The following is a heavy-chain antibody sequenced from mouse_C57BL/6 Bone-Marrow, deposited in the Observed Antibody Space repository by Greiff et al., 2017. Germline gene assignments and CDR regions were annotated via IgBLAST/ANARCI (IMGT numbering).Heavy chain of an antibody. CDR3: ARDGGYGSRYWYFDV. J-gene: IGHJ1*03. CDR2: INYDGSST. V-gene: IGHV5-16*01. CDR1: GFTFGDYY. Sequence: EVKLVESEGGLVQPGSSMKLSCTASGFTFGDYYMAWVRQVPEKGLEWVANINYDGSSTYYLDSLKSRFIISRDNAKNILYLQMSSLKSEDTATYYCARDGGYGSRYWYFDVWGTGTTVTVSS. D-gene: IGHD1-1*01.